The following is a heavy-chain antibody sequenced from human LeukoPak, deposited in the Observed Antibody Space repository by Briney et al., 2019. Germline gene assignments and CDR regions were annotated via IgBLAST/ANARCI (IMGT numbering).Heavy chain of an antibody. Sequence: GGSLRLSCAASGFTFSSYEMNWVRQAQGKGLEWVSYISSSGSTIYYADSVKGRFTISRDNAKNSLYLQMNSLRAEASAVYYCAELGITMIGGVWGKGTTVTISS. D-gene: IGHD3-10*02. CDR3: AELGITMIGGV. V-gene: IGHV3-48*03. CDR1: GFTFSSYE. CDR2: ISSSGSTI. J-gene: IGHJ6*04.